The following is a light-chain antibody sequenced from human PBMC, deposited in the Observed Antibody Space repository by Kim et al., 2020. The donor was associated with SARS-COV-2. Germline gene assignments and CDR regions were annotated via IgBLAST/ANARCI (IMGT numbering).Light chain of an antibody. Sequence: SSELTQDPAVSVVLGQTVRITCQGDSLRSYYATWYQQLPGQAPVLVMYGKDNRPSGVPDRFSGSSSGSTASLTITGAQEEDEADYYCKSRDSSGVWVFGGGTQLTVL. CDR1: SLRSYY. V-gene: IGLV3-19*01. CDR2: GKD. J-gene: IGLJ3*02. CDR3: KSRDSSGVWV.